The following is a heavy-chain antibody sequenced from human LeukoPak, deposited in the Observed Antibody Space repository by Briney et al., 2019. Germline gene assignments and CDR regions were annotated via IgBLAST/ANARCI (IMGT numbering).Heavy chain of an antibody. J-gene: IGHJ5*02. V-gene: IGHV4-59*01. D-gene: IGHD6-13*01. CDR3: ARERVDRTGYRYDTNPRRCDP. CDR1: CGSISSDY. CDR2: IYYSGST. Sequence: SETLSLTCTVSCGSISSDYWIWIRQPPGKGLEWIGYIYYSGSTNYNPSLKSRVTISVDTSKNQFSLKLSSVTAADTAVYYFARERVDRTGYRYDTNPRRCDPWGQGTLVTVSS.